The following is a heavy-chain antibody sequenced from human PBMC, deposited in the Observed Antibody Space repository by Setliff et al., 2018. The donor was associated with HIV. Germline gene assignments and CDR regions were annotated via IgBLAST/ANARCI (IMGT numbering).Heavy chain of an antibody. D-gene: IGHD3-10*01. Sequence: GGSLRLSCAASGFTFSNYWMSWVRQAPGKGLEWVANIKQDGSEKYYVDSVKGRFTISRDNAKDSLYLQMNSLRAEDTAVYYCARADPYPGEWAYYYYGMDVWGQGTTVTVSS. CDR3: ARADPYPGEWAYYYYGMDV. V-gene: IGHV3-7*01. CDR1: GFTFSNYW. J-gene: IGHJ6*02. CDR2: IKQDGSEK.